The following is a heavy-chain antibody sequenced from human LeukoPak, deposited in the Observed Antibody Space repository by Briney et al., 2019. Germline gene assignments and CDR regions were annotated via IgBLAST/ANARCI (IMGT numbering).Heavy chain of an antibody. J-gene: IGHJ3*02. CDR3: ARLNYYGSGSYYTDAFDI. CDR1: GGSISSYY. CDR2: IYTSGST. D-gene: IGHD3-10*01. Sequence: PSETLSLTCTVSGGSISSYYWSWIRQPPGKGLEWIGYIYTSGSTNYNPSLKSRVTISVDTSKDQFSLKLSSVTAADTAVYYCARLNYYGSGSYYTDAFDIWGQGTMVTVSS. V-gene: IGHV4-4*09.